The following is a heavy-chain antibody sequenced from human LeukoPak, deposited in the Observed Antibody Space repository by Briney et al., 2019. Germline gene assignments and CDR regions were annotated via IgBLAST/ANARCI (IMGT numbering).Heavy chain of an antibody. V-gene: IGHV4-59*01. Sequence: SETLSLTCTVSGGSISSYYWSWIRQPPGKGLEWIGYIYYSGSTNYNPSLKSRVTISVDTSKNQFSLKLSSVTAADTAVYYCARVGWDCGGDCYPGYYFDYWGQGTPVTVSS. J-gene: IGHJ4*02. D-gene: IGHD2-21*02. CDR2: IYYSGST. CDR3: ARVGWDCGGDCYPGYYFDY. CDR1: GGSISSYY.